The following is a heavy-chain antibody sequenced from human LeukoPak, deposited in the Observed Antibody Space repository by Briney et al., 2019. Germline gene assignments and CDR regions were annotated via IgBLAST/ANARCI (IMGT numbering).Heavy chain of an antibody. V-gene: IGHV1-69*04. CDR1: GGTFSSYA. CDR3: ARAGHIVAARRGTQFDY. Sequence: ASVKVSCKASGGTFSSYAISWVRQAPGQGLEWMGRIIPILGIANYAQKFQGRVTITADKSTSTAYMELSSLRSEDTAVYYCARAGHIVAARRGTQFDYWGQGTLVTVSS. D-gene: IGHD6-6*01. J-gene: IGHJ4*02. CDR2: IIPILGIA.